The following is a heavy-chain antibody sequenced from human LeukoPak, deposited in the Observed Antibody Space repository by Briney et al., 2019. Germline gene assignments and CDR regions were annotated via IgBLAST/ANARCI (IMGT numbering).Heavy chain of an antibody. V-gene: IGHV3-53*04. D-gene: IGHD6-19*01. CDR2: IYAGGNT. Sequence: GGSLRLSCAASGFTVSSNYTSWVRQAPGKGLEWVSVIYAGGNTYYADSVKGRFIISTHNSENTLYLQMNSLRAEDTAVYYCARSTAGIFDYWGQGTLVTVSS. CDR1: GFTVSSNY. J-gene: IGHJ4*02. CDR3: ARSTAGIFDY.